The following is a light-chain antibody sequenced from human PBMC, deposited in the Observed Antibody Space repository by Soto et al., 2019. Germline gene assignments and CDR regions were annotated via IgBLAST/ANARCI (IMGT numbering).Light chain of an antibody. CDR1: SNDVGAYHY. V-gene: IGLV2-11*01. CDR2: DVT. CDR3: CSYADNYFYV. Sequence: QSVLTQPRSVPGSPGQSVTISCTGTSNDVGAYHYVSWYQHHPGKAPKLIIYDVTQRPSGIPDRFSGSKSGNTASLTISGLQADDEADYHCCSYADNYFYVFGTGTKVTVL. J-gene: IGLJ1*01.